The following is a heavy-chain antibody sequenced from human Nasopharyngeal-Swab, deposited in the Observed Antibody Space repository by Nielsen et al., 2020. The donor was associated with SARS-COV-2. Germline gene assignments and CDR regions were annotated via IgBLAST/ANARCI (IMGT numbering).Heavy chain of an antibody. D-gene: IGHD6-13*01. CDR2: IYYSWST. Sequence: WIPQPPGRGLEWIGRIYYSWSTYYNPSLKRRVTISVDTSKNRFSLKLSSGTAADTAVYYCARHVSSSWYAAVAGIRAFDYWGQGTLVTVSS. V-gene: IGHV4-39*01. J-gene: IGHJ4*02. CDR3: ARHVSSSWYAAVAGIRAFDY.